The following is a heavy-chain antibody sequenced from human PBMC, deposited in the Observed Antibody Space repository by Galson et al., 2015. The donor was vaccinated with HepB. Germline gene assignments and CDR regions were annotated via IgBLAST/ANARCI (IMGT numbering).Heavy chain of an antibody. D-gene: IGHD5-12*01. J-gene: IGHJ4*02. V-gene: IGHV3-30*18. CDR2: IPFDGSHK. CDR1: GFPFENYG. Sequence: SLRLSCAASGFPFENYGMYWVRQAPGKGLEWMAVIPFDGSHKFYADSVQGRFNISRDNSKNTLYLEMNCLRVEDTAIYYCAKERSETWINQCLGDWGQGTLVTVSS. CDR3: AKERSETWINQCLGD.